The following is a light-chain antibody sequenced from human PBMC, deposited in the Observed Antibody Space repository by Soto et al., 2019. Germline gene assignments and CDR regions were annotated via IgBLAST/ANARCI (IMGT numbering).Light chain of an antibody. CDR1: QSVSSNY. CDR2: DAF. V-gene: IGKV3-20*01. J-gene: IGKJ1*01. CDR3: QQYSSSPWT. Sequence: EIVLTQSPGTLSLSPGERATLSCRASQSVSSNYLAWYQQNPGQAPMLLIYDAFSRATCIPDRFSGSGSEKDFTLTISLLEPEDFAVYYYQQYSSSPWTFGQGTKVEIK.